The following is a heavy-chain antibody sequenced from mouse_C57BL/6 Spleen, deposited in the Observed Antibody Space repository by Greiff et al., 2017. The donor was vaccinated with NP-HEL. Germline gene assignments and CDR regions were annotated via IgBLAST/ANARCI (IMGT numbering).Heavy chain of an antibody. D-gene: IGHD3-2*02. V-gene: IGHV14-4*01. CDR3: TTDSSGYGFAH. J-gene: IGHJ3*01. Sequence: EVQLQESGAELVRPGASVKLSCTASGFNIKDDYMHWVKQRPEQGLEWIGWIDPENGDTEYASKFQGKATITADTSSNTAYLQLSSLTSEDTAVYYCTTDSSGYGFAHWGQGTLVTVSA. CDR2: IDPENGDT. CDR1: GFNIKDDY.